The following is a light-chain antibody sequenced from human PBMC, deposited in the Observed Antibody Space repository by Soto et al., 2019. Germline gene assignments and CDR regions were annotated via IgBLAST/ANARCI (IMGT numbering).Light chain of an antibody. Sequence: QSALTQPASVSGSPGQSITISCTGTSSDVGAYNYVSWYQQHPGKAPKLMIYDVSNRPSGVSNRFSGSKSGNTASLTISGLRAEDEGDYYCNSYTRSSSVVFGGGTKVTVL. CDR1: SSDVGAYNY. V-gene: IGLV2-14*03. CDR3: NSYTRSSSVV. J-gene: IGLJ2*01. CDR2: DVS.